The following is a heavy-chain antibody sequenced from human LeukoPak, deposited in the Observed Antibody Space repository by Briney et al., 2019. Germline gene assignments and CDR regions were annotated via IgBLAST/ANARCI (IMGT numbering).Heavy chain of an antibody. CDR2: ISGSGRSGT. Sequence: GGSLRLSCVASGFTFSTYAMTWVRQAPGKGLEWVSVISGSGRSGTNYADSVKGRFTISRDNSKNTLYLQMNSLRGEGPAIYYCAKAPGGGNWNWGQGTLVTVSS. J-gene: IGHJ4*02. CDR3: AKAPGGGNWN. V-gene: IGHV3-23*01. CDR1: GFTFSTYA. D-gene: IGHD4-23*01.